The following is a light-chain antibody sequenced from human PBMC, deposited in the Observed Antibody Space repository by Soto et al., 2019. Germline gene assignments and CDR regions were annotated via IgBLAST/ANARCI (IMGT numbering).Light chain of an antibody. CDR1: SSNIGTSS. Sequence: SVVTQPHPAYGTPGQRGTLSCSGNSSNIGTSSVHWFQQLPGTAPKLLISTTNQRPSGVPERFSGSKSGTSASLAISGLQSEDEADYYCAAWDDSLNGHVFGTGTKVTVL. CDR3: AAWDDSLNGHV. V-gene: IGLV1-44*01. J-gene: IGLJ1*01. CDR2: TTN.